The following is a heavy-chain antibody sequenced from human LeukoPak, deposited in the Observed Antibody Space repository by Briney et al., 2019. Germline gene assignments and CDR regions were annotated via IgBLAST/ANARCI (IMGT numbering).Heavy chain of an antibody. J-gene: IGHJ4*02. CDR2: INPNSGGT. CDR3: ARVRLTTVTTPAGY. CDR1: GYTFTGYY. Sequence: ASVKVSCKASGYTFTGYYMHWVRQAPGQGLEWMGWINPNSGGTNYAQKFQGRVTMTRDTSISTAYMELSRLRSDDTAVYYCARVRLTTVTTPAGYWGQGTLVTVSS. D-gene: IGHD4-17*01. V-gene: IGHV1-2*02.